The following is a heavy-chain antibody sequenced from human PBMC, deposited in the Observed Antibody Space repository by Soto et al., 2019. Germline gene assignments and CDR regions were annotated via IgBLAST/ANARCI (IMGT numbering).Heavy chain of an antibody. D-gene: IGHD2-15*01. J-gene: IGHJ6*02. CDR2: MNPNSGNT. Sequence: QVQLVQSGAEVKKPGASVKVSCKASGYTLTSYDINWVRQATGQGLEWMGWMNPNSGNTGYAQKFQGRVTMTRNTSXSXXDMELSSVRSEDTAVYYCARDMVVAATPYYYGMDVWGQGTTVTVSS. V-gene: IGHV1-8*01. CDR1: GYTLTSYD. CDR3: ARDMVVAATPYYYGMDV.